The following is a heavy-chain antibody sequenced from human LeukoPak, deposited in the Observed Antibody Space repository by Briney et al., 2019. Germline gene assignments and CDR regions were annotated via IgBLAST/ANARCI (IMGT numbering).Heavy chain of an antibody. J-gene: IGHJ4*02. D-gene: IGHD2-15*01. Sequence: PGGSLSLSCAASGFPFRRNYMSWVRQAAGKGLEGVSIIYSGGSTYYADSVEGRFTISRDNSKNTLYLQMNSLRAEDTALYYCARDLEYHTSGGFDYWGQGTLVTVSS. CDR1: GFPFRRNY. CDR2: IYSGGST. V-gene: IGHV3-53*05. CDR3: ARDLEYHTSGGFDY.